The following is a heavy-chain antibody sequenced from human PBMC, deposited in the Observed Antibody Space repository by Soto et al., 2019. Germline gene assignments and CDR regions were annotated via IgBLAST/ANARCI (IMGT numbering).Heavy chain of an antibody. Sequence: QVQLVQSGPEVKKPGASVKVSCKASGYTFIXYAITWVRQAPGQGLEWMGWINTYNGNTNYAENLXXXXXXXXXXXXXXAXXXXXXXXXXDTAVYXXAKSPRGEMATDWGQGTLVTVSS. CDR3: AKSPRGEMATD. V-gene: IGHV1-18*01. J-gene: IGHJ4*02. CDR1: GYTFIXYA. CDR2: INTYNGNT. D-gene: IGHD5-12*01.